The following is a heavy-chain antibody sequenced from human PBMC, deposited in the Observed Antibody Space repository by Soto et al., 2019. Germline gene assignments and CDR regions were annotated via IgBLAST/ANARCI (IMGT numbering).Heavy chain of an antibody. CDR1: GFTFSSYA. Sequence: QVQLVESGGGVVQPGRSQRLSCAASGFTFSSYAMHWVRQAPGKGLEWVAVISYDGSNKYYADSVKGRFTISRDNSKNTLYLQMNSLRAEDTAVYYCARDGGLYGSGSYNYYYGMDVWGQGTTVTVSS. CDR2: ISYDGSNK. J-gene: IGHJ6*02. D-gene: IGHD3-10*01. CDR3: ARDGGLYGSGSYNYYYGMDV. V-gene: IGHV3-30-3*01.